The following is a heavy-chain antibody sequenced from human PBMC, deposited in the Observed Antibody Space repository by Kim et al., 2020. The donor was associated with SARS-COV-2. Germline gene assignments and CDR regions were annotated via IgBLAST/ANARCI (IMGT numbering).Heavy chain of an antibody. CDR2: LGTAADT. V-gene: IGHV3-13*01. CDR3: ARAPYGPLDY. Sequence: GGSLRLSCAASGFTLSSYDMHWVRQGTGKGLEWVSTLGTAADTYYPGSVKGRFTISRENAKNSVYLQMNSLRAGDTAVYYCARAPYGPLDYWGQGTLVTVSS. J-gene: IGHJ4*02. CDR1: GFTLSSYD. D-gene: IGHD3-10*01.